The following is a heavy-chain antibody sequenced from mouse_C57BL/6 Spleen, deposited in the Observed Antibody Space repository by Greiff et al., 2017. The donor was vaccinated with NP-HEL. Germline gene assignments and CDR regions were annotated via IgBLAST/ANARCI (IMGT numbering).Heavy chain of an antibody. CDR3: TRSSYGNYVRYFDV. CDR1: GYTFTSYW. J-gene: IGHJ1*03. D-gene: IGHD2-10*01. CDR2: IYPGNSDT. Sequence: VQLQQSGTVLARPGASVKMSCKTSGYTFTSYWMHWVKQRPGQGLEWIGAIYPGNSDTSYNQKFKGKAKLTAVTSASTAYMELSSLTNEDSAVYYCTRSSYGNYVRYFDVWGTGTTVTVSS. V-gene: IGHV1-5*01.